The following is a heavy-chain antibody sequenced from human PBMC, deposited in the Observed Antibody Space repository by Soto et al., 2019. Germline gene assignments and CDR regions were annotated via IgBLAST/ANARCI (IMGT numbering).Heavy chain of an antibody. CDR1: GFTFSDYA. V-gene: IGHV3-30-3*01. D-gene: IGHD4-17*01. CDR2: ISFDGSNE. CDR3: ARPAATVIFYSGMDV. Sequence: GGSLRLSCAASGFTFSDYAMHWVRPAPGKGLEWVAIISFDGSNEHYADSVQGRFTISRDNSENTLYLQMNSLRADDTAGYYCARPAATVIFYSGMDVWGQGTTVTVSS. J-gene: IGHJ6*02.